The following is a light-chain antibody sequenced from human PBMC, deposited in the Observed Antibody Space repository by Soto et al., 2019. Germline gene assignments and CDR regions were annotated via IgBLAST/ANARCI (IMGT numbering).Light chain of an antibody. J-gene: IGLJ3*02. Sequence: QAVVTQPPSASGTPGQRVTISCSGSSSNIGSNTVNWYQQLPGTAPKLLMYANNKRPSGVPDRLSGAKSGASASLAISGLQSEDEADYYCAAWDDSLHGWVFGGGTKLTVL. V-gene: IGLV1-44*01. CDR1: SSNIGSNT. CDR2: ANN. CDR3: AAWDDSLHGWV.